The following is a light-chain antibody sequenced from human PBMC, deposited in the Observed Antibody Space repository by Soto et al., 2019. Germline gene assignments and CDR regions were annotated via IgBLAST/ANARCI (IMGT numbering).Light chain of an antibody. CDR3: QQYGSSGT. V-gene: IGKV3-20*01. CDR2: GES. CDR1: QSVSNNY. Sequence: EIVLTQSPGTLSLSPGERATLSCRASQSVSNNYLAWYQQKPGRDPRLLIYGESNRATGIPDRFSGSGSGTDFTLTISRLEPEDFAVYYCQQYGSSGTFGQGTKVDIK. J-gene: IGKJ1*01.